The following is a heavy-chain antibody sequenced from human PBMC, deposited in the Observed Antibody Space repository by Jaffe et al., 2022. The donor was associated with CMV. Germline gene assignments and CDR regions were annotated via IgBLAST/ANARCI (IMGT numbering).Heavy chain of an antibody. CDR1: GYSFPNHW. J-gene: IGHJ4*02. D-gene: IGHD1-7*01. V-gene: IGHV5-51*01. CDR2: IYPGDSET. CDR3: ASHVSGTTSGGFDY. Sequence: EVQLVQSGAEVKKPGESLKISCKGSGYSFPNHWIGWVRQTPGKGLEWMGVIYPGDSETRYSPSFQGQVTISADKAFSTAYLQWSSLKASDTAMYYCASHVSGTTSGGFDYWGQGTLVTVSS.